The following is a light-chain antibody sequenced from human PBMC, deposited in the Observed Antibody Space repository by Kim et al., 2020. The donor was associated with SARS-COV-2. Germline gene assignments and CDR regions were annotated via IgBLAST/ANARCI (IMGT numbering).Light chain of an antibody. CDR3: MQALQTPLT. CDR2: LGS. V-gene: IGKV2-28*01. J-gene: IGKJ4*01. CDR1: QSLLHSNGYNY. Sequence: PAYISCRSSQSLLHSNGYNYLDWYLQKPGQSPQLLIYLGSNRASGVPDRFSGSGSGTDFTLKISRVEAEDVGIYYCMQALQTPLTFGGGTKVDIK.